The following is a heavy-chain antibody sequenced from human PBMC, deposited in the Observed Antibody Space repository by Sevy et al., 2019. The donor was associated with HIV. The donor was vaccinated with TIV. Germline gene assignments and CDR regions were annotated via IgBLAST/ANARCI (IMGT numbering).Heavy chain of an antibody. CDR3: AKDLGANYYYGMDV. CDR1: GFTFSSYG. Sequence: GGSLRLSCAASGFTFSSYGMHWVRQAPGKGLEWVAVISYDGSNKYYADSVKGRFTISRDNSKNTLYLQMNSLRAEDTDVDYCAKDLGANYYYGMDVWGQGTTVTVSS. V-gene: IGHV3-30*18. CDR2: ISYDGSNK. D-gene: IGHD1-26*01. J-gene: IGHJ6*02.